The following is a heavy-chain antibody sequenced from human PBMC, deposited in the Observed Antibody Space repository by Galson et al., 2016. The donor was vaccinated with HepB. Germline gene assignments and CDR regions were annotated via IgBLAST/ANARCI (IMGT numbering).Heavy chain of an antibody. CDR2: ISWDGGST. CDR3: AKDRRSGRTDYYYYTYYYYGMDV. Sequence: SLRLSCAASGFTLDDYTMHWVRQAPGKGLGWVSLISWDGGSTYYADSVKGRFTISRDNSKNSLYLQMNSLRTEDTALYYCAKDRRSGRTDYYYYTYYYYGMDVWGQGTTVTVSS. D-gene: IGHD3-9*01. V-gene: IGHV3-43*01. CDR1: GFTLDDYT. J-gene: IGHJ6*02.